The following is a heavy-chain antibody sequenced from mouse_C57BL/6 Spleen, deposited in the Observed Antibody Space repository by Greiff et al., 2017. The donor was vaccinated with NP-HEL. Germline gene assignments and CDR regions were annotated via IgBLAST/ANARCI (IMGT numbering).Heavy chain of an antibody. D-gene: IGHD4-1*01. V-gene: IGHV5-17*01. J-gene: IGHJ3*01. CDR1: GFTFSDYG. CDR2: ISSGSSTI. Sequence: EVQGVESGAGLVKPGGSLKLSCAASGFTFSDYGMHWVRQAPEKGLEWVAYISSGSSTIYYADTVKGRFTISRDNAKNTLFLQMTSLRSEDTAMYYCARRPPNWEEFAYWGQGTLVTVSA. CDR3: ARRPPNWEEFAY.